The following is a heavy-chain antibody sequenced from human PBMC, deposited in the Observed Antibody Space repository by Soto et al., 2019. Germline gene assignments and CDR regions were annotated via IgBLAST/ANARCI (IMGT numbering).Heavy chain of an antibody. V-gene: IGHV4-59*12. CDR1: GGSLSSYY. Sequence: SETLSLTCTVSGGSLSSYYWTWIRQPPGKGLEWIGYMYHSGSTYYNPSLKSRVTISIDRSKNQFSLKLSSVTAADTAVYYCARVPDYWGQGILVTVSS. J-gene: IGHJ4*02. CDR3: ARVPDY. D-gene: IGHD2-2*01. CDR2: MYHSGST.